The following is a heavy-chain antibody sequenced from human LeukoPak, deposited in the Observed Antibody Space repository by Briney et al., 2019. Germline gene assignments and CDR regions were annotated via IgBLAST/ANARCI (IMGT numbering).Heavy chain of an antibody. CDR2: IYYSGST. J-gene: IGHJ4*02. D-gene: IGHD6-13*01. Sequence: SETLSLTCTVSGGSISSYYWSWIRQPPGKGLEWIGYIYYSGSTNYNPSLKGRVTISVDTSKNQFSLKLSSVTAADTAVYYCARESLDSSSWRYWGQGTLVTVSS. CDR3: ARESLDSSSWRY. CDR1: GGSISSYY. V-gene: IGHV4-59*13.